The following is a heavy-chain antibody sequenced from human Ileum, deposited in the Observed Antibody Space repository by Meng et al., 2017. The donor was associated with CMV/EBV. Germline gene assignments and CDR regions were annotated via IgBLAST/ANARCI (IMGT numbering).Heavy chain of an antibody. Sequence: FAASGFSFNYYSVNWVRQAPGEGLEWVTFISASSSYIYYADSVKGRFTISRDNAKNSVYLQMNSLRAEDTAVYYCARDPYGDYYFDYWGQGTLVTVSS. J-gene: IGHJ4*02. CDR3: ARDPYGDYYFDY. CDR2: ISASSSYI. D-gene: IGHD4-17*01. CDR1: GFSFNYYS. V-gene: IGHV3-21*01.